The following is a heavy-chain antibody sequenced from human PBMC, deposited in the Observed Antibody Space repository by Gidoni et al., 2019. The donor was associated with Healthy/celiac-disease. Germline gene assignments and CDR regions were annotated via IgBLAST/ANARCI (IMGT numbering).Heavy chain of an antibody. V-gene: IGHV3-73*02. CDR3: MRELLTWSGAFDI. Sequence: EVQLVESGGGLVPPGGSLKLSCAASGFPFSASAMHWVRQASGKGLEWVGRIRSKANSYATAYAASVKGRFTISRDDSKNTAYLQMNSLKTEDTAVYYCMRELLTWSGAFDIWGQGTMVTVSS. CDR2: IRSKANSYAT. D-gene: IGHD1-26*01. CDR1: GFPFSASA. J-gene: IGHJ3*02.